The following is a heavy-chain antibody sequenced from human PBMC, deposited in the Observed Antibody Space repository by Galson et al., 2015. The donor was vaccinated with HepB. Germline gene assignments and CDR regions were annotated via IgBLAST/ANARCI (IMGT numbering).Heavy chain of an antibody. V-gene: IGHV3-11*06. CDR3: ARDKGLMTVTPPNWYFDL. J-gene: IGHJ2*01. CDR2: SSSGRHYT. Sequence: SLRLSCAASGFSLSDYYMSWIRQAPGKGLEWISYSSSGRHYTKYANSVKGRFTISRDNAENSLSLQMNSLRGEDTAVYYCARDKGLMTVTPPNWYFDLWGRGTLVTVFS. D-gene: IGHD4-17*01. CDR1: GFSLSDYY.